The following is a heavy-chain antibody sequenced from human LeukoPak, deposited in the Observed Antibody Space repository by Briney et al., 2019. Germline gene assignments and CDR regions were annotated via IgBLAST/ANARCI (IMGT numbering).Heavy chain of an antibody. CDR3: ARDKGLRSLDS. CDR1: GIIFSSSG. D-gene: IGHD4-17*01. J-gene: IGHJ4*02. Sequence: PGGSLRLPCAASGIIFSSSGMHWVRQAPGKGLEWVAMIWSDGSNEYYADSVKGRFTISRDNSKNTLYLQMNSLRAEDTAVYYCARDKGLRSLDSWGQGTLVTVSS. V-gene: IGHV3-33*01. CDR2: IWSDGSNE.